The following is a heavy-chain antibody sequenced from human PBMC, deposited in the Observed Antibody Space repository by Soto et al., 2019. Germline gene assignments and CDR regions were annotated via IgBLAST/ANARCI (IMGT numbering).Heavy chain of an antibody. Sequence: GGSLRLSCSASGFTLRSYTMGWVRLAPGKGLQWVAEIFSGRTDAAYADSVRGRFTISRDDYENNLYLQMNSLGVDDTAVYFCARDRQPDGIWTFDYWGRGTLVTVSS. D-gene: IGHD2-15*01. CDR1: GFTLRSYT. CDR3: ARDRQPDGIWTFDY. J-gene: IGHJ4*02. V-gene: IGHV3-23*03. CDR2: IFSGRTDA.